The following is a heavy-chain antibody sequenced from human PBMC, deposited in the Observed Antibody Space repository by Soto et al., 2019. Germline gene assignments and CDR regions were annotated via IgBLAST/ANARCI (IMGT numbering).Heavy chain of an antibody. J-gene: IGHJ4*02. CDR3: ARPYFGSGRDYSDY. CDR2: IYYSGST. Sequence: SETLSLTCTVSGGSISSSSYYWGWIRQPPGKGLEWIGSIYYSGSTYYNPSLKSRVTISVDTSKNQFSLKLSSVTAADTAVYYCARPYFGSGRDYSDYWGQGTLVTVSS. V-gene: IGHV4-39*01. D-gene: IGHD3-10*01. CDR1: GGSISSSSYY.